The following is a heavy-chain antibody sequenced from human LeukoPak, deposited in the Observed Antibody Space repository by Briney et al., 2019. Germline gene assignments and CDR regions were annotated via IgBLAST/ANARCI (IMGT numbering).Heavy chain of an antibody. CDR3: AKDVDYYDSSGYP. CDR2: ISGSGGST. CDR1: GFTFSSYS. Sequence: PGGSLRLSCAASGFTFSSYSMNWVRQAPGKGLEWVSAISGSGGSTYYADSVKGRFTISRDNSKNTLYLQMNSLRAEDTAVYYCAKDVDYYDSSGYPWGQGTLVTVSS. V-gene: IGHV3-23*01. D-gene: IGHD3-22*01. J-gene: IGHJ5*02.